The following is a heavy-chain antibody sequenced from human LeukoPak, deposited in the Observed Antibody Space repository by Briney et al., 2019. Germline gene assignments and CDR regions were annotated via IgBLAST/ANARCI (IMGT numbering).Heavy chain of an antibody. CDR2: IRYDGSNK. V-gene: IGHV3-30*02. J-gene: IGHJ4*02. CDR3: ATPYFAMATIAPFDY. Sequence: GGSLRLSCAASGFTFSSYGMHWVRQAPGKGLEWVAFIRYDGSNKYYADSVKGRFTISRDNSKNTLYLQMNSLRAEDTAVYYCATPYFAMATIAPFDYWGQGTLVTVSS. CDR1: GFTFSSYG. D-gene: IGHD5-24*01.